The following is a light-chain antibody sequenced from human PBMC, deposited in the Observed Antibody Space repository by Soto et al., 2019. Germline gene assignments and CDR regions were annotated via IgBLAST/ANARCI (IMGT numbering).Light chain of an antibody. V-gene: IGLV2-23*02. CDR1: SSDVGNYKF. CDR2: EVS. Sequence: QSVLTQPASVSGSPGQSITISCTGSSSDVGNYKFVSWYQQYPGKAPKVILYEVSKRPSGVSYRFSGSQSGNTASLTISGLQAEDEADYYCCSYAGSYSSYFFGTGTKLTVL. CDR3: CSYAGSYSSYF. J-gene: IGLJ1*01.